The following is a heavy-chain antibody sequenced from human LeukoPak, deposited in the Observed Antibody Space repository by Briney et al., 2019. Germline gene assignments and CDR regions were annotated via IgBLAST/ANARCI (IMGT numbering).Heavy chain of an antibody. Sequence: GGSLRLSCAASGFTFSSYAMSWVRQAPGKGLEWVSAISGSGGSTYYAGSVKGRFTISRDNSKNTLYLQMNSLRAEDTAVYYCAAQRWLQLPFDYWGQGTLVTVSS. CDR1: GFTFSSYA. CDR2: ISGSGGST. CDR3: AAQRWLQLPFDY. J-gene: IGHJ4*02. V-gene: IGHV3-23*01. D-gene: IGHD5-24*01.